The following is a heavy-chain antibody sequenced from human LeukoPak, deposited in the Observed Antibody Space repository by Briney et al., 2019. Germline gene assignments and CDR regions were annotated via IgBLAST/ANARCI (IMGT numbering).Heavy chain of an antibody. V-gene: IGHV3-30*04. J-gene: IGHJ4*02. CDR2: TSSDASNK. CDR1: GFTFSSYA. Sequence: GRSLRLSCAASGFTFSSYAMHWVRQAPGKGLEWVAVTSSDASNKYYADSVKGRFTISRDNSKNTLYLQMNSLRTEDTAVYYCAKGGSSSWNSWGQGTLVTVSS. CDR3: AKGGSSSWNS. D-gene: IGHD6-13*01.